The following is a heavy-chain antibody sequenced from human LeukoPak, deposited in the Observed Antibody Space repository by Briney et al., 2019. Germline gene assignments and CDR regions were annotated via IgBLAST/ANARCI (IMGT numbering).Heavy chain of an antibody. CDR1: GFAFGSYW. CDR2: INNDGSST. V-gene: IGHV3-74*01. J-gene: IGHJ4*02. CDR3: ARVVPRQYIGY. Sequence: GGSLRLSGAASGFAFGSYWMCWVRQATGKGLVWVSRINNDGSSTSYADSVKGRFTISRDNAKNTLYLQMNSLRVEDTAVYYCARVVPRQYIGYWGQGTLVTVSS. D-gene: IGHD6-6*01.